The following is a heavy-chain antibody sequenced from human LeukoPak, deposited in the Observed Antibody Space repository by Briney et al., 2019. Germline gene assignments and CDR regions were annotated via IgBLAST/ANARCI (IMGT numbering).Heavy chain of an antibody. Sequence: SETLSLTCAVYGGSFSGYYWSWIRQPPGKGLEWIGEINHSGSTNYNPSLKSRVTISVDTSKKQFSLKLSSVTAADTAVYYCARAASYYGSGSYYKGNWFDPWGQGTLVTVSS. J-gene: IGHJ5*02. CDR1: GGSFSGYY. V-gene: IGHV4-34*01. D-gene: IGHD3-10*01. CDR3: ARAASYYGSGSYYKGNWFDP. CDR2: INHSGST.